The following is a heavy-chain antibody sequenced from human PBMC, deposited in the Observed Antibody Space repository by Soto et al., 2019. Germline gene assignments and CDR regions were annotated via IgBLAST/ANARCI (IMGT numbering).Heavy chain of an antibody. J-gene: IGHJ6*04. CDR3: ARADCTGAYCYSWRFNYGVDV. CDR1: GFTFNTYG. Sequence: QVQLVESGGGVVQPGGSLRLSCTTSGFTFNTYGMHWVRQAPGKGLEWVAIIWYDGSNKYYADSVKGRFTISRDNSKNALYLHMNSLRAEDTALYYCARADCTGAYCYSWRFNYGVDVWGKGTTVTVSS. CDR2: IWYDGSNK. V-gene: IGHV3-33*08. D-gene: IGHD2-15*01.